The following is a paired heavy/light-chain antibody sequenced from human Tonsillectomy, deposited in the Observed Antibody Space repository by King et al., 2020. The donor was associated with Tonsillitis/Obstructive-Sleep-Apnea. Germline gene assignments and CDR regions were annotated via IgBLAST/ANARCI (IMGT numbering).Light chain of an antibody. CDR3: ETWDSNTHWGV. CDR2: LEGSGSY. J-gene: IGLJ3*02. V-gene: IGLV4-60*02. Sequence: QPVLTQSSSASASLGSSVKLTCTLSSGHSSYIIAWHQQQPGKAPRYLMKLEGSGSYNKGSGVPDRFSGSSSGADRYLTISNLQSEDEADYYCETWDSNTHWGVFGGGTKLTVL. CDR1: SGHSSYI.
Heavy chain of an antibody. CDR2: ISYDGSNK. V-gene: IGHV3-30*04. D-gene: IGHD3-3*01. CDR1: GFTFSSYA. J-gene: IGHJ4*02. CDR3: ARAVLFLSPQRFLEWLRDY. Sequence: QVQLVESGGGVVQPGRSLRLSCAASGFTFSSYAMHWVRQAPGKGLEWVAVISYDGSNKYYADSVKGRFTISRDNSKNTLYLQMNSLRAEDTAVYYCARAVLFLSPQRFLEWLRDYWGQGTLVTVSS.